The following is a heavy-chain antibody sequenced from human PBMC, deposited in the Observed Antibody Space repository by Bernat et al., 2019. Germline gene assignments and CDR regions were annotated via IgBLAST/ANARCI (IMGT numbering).Heavy chain of an antibody. J-gene: IGHJ4*02. CDR1: GFTFSDYY. Sequence: QVQLVESGGGLVKPGGSLSLSCAASGFTFSDYYMSWIRQAPGKGLEWVSYISSSSSYTNYADSVKGRFTISRDNAKNSLYLQMNSLRAEDTAVYYCARILGYCSSTSCYGFDYWGQGTLVTVSS. D-gene: IGHD2-2*01. V-gene: IGHV3-11*05. CDR3: ARILGYCSSTSCYGFDY. CDR2: ISSSSSYT.